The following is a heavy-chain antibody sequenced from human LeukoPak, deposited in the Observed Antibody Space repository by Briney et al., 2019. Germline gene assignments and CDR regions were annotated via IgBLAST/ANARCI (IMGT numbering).Heavy chain of an antibody. CDR1: GFTFSSYA. J-gene: IGHJ6*02. CDR3: AKQVGSYSYYGLEF. V-gene: IGHV3-23*01. D-gene: IGHD3-10*01. CDR2: IVGISGSP. Sequence: PGGSLRLSCAASGFTFSSYAMSWVRQAPGKGLEWVSGIVGISGSPNYADSVKGRFTSSRDTSKNTLYLQMISLRVDDTAVFYYAKQVGSYSYYGLEFWGQGTTVTVSS.